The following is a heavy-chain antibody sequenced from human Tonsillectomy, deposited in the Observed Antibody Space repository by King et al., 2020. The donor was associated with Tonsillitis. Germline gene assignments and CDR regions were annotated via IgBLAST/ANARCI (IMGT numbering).Heavy chain of an antibody. V-gene: IGHV4-39*07. J-gene: IGHJ4*02. Sequence: LQLQESGPGLVKPSETLSLTCTVSGVSISSSSYYWGWIRQPPGKGLEWIGTIYYSGSTYYNPSLKSRVTISVDTSKNQFSLNLSSVTAADTAVYYCARRGYRDPLFDYWGQGTLVTVSS. D-gene: IGHD3-22*01. CDR2: IYYSGST. CDR1: GVSISSSSYY. CDR3: ARRGYRDPLFDY.